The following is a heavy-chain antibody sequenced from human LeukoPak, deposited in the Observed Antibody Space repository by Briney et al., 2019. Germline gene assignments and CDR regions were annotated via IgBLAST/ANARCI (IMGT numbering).Heavy chain of an antibody. CDR3: ARDSVWQLDLSPDDAFDI. D-gene: IGHD1-7*01. CDR2: ISYDGTNE. J-gene: IGHJ3*02. CDR1: GFTFSRYS. V-gene: IGHV3-30*04. Sequence: GGSLRLPCTASGFTFSRYSMHWVRQAPGKGLEWVAVISYDGTNEYHADSVKGRFSISRDNSKNTQYLQMKGLRAEDTAVYYCARDSVWQLDLSPDDAFDIWGQGTMVTVSS.